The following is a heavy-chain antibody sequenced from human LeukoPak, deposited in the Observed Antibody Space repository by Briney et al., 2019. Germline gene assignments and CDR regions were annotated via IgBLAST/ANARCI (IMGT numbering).Heavy chain of an antibody. CDR1: GFTFSTFG. CDR2: ISYDGNDK. CDR3: ARDSVSRWTDY. V-gene: IGHV3-30*03. J-gene: IGHJ4*02. D-gene: IGHD4-23*01. Sequence: GRSLRLSCAASGFTFSTFGMHWVRQAPGKGLEWVAVISYDGNDKFYVDSVKGRFTISRDNSKNSLYLQMNSLRAEDTAVYYCARDSVSRWTDYWGQGTLVTVSS.